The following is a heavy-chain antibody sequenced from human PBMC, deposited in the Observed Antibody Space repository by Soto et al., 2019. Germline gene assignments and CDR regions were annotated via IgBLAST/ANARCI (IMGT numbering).Heavy chain of an antibody. D-gene: IGHD3-10*01. CDR1: GYTFTGYY. V-gene: IGHV1-2*04. CDR3: AREGGGGSFDP. CDR2: INPNSGGT. Sequence: QVQLVQSGAEVKKPGASVKVSCKASGYTFTGYYMHWVRQAPGQGLEWMGWINPNSGGTNYAQKLQGWVTMPRETSISTASMELSRLRSDDTAVYYWAREGGGGSFDPWGQGTLVTVSS. J-gene: IGHJ5*02.